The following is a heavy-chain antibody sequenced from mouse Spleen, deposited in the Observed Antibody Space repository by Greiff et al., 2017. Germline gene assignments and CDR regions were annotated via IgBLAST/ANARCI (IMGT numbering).Heavy chain of an antibody. CDR1: GYTFTDYY. J-gene: IGHJ2*01. V-gene: IGHV1-76*01. CDR2: IYPGSGNT. CDR3: ARFDYDDY. D-gene: IGHD2-4*01. Sequence: QVQLQQSGAELVRPGASVKLSCKASGYTFTDYYINWVKQRPGQGLEWIARIYPGSGNTYYNEKFKGKATLTAEKSSSTAYMQLSSLTSEDSAVYFCARFDYDDYWGQGTTLTVSS.